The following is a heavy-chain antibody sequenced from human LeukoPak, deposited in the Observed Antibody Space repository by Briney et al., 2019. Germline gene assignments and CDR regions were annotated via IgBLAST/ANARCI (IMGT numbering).Heavy chain of an antibody. CDR2: INAGNGNT. Sequence: GASVKVSCKASGYTFTSYAMHWVRQAPGQRLEWMGWINAGNGNTKYSQKFQGRVTITRDTSASTAYMELSSLRSEDTAVYYCARGAGVVAGTGDYWGQGTLVTVSS. CDR1: GYTFTSYA. J-gene: IGHJ4*02. V-gene: IGHV1-3*01. D-gene: IGHD6-19*01. CDR3: ARGAGVVAGTGDY.